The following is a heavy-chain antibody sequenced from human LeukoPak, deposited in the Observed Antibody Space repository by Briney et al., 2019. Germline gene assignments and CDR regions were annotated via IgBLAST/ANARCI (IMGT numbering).Heavy chain of an antibody. CDR3: ARDSVPNSSGPNDAFDI. CDR1: GFTFSSYS. CDR2: ISSSSSTI. D-gene: IGHD6-19*01. J-gene: IGHJ3*02. V-gene: IGHV3-48*01. Sequence: PGGSLRLSCAASGFTFSSYSMNWVRQAPGKGLEWVSYISSSSSTIYYADSVKGRFTISRDNAKNSLYLQMNSLRAEDTAVYYCARDSVPNSSGPNDAFDIWGQGTMVTVSS.